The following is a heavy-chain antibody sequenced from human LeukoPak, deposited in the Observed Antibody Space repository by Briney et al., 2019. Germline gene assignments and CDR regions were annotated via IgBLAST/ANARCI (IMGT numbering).Heavy chain of an antibody. V-gene: IGHV4-4*09. J-gene: IGHJ4*02. CDR3: ARGGNSITIFGVVTGYYFDY. D-gene: IGHD3-3*01. Sequence: SETLSLTCTVSGGSISSYYWSWIRPPPGKGLEWIGYIYTSGSTNYNPSLKSRVTISVDTSKNQFSRKLSSVTAADTAVYYCARGGNSITIFGVVTGYYFDYWGQGTLVTVSS. CDR2: IYTSGST. CDR1: GGSISSYY.